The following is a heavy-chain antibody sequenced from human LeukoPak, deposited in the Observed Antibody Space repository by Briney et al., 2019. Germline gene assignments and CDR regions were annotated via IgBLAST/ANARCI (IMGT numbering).Heavy chain of an antibody. D-gene: IGHD6-13*01. Sequence: ASVKVSCKASGYTFTGYYMHWVRQAPGQGLEWMGWINPNSGGTNYAQKFQGRVTMTRDTSISKDYMELSRLKSNDTAVYYCAREYCSSWPYDDYYGMDVWGQGTTVTVSS. CDR2: INPNSGGT. J-gene: IGHJ6*02. V-gene: IGHV1-2*02. CDR3: AREYCSSWPYDDYYGMDV. CDR1: GYTFTGYY.